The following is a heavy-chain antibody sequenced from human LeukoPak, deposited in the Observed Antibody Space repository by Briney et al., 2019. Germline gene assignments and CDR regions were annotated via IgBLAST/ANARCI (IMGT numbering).Heavy chain of an antibody. CDR2: IYRFGNT. V-gene: IGHV4-4*08. J-gene: IGHJ1*01. CDR1: GDSISSDY. Sequence: SEILSLTCTVSGDSISSDYWSWIRQPPGKGLEWIGYIYRFGNTDYNPSLMRRVTISLDTSKEQLSLNLTSVTAADTAVYYCAGRGQRYFRDWGQGTLVTVSS. CDR3: AGRGQRYFRD.